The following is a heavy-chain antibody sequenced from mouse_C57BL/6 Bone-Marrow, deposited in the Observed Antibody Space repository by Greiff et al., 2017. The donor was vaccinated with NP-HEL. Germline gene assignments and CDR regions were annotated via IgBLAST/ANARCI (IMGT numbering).Heavy chain of an antibody. CDR1: GYSFTGYF. V-gene: IGHV1-20*01. CDR2: INPYNGDT. CDR3: ARGDYGYGGFAY. D-gene: IGHD2-2*01. J-gene: IGHJ3*01. Sequence: EVQVVESGPELVKPGDSVKISCKASGYSFTGYFMNWVMQSHGKSLEWIGRINPYNGDTFYNQKFKGKATLTVDKSSSTAHMELQSLTSEDAAVDYCARGDYGYGGFAYWGQGTLVTVSA.